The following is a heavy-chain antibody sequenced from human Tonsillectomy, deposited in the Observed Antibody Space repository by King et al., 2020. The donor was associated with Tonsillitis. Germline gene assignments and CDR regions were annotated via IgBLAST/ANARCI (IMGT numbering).Heavy chain of an antibody. CDR2: ISGSSSNI. CDR1: GFTFSSYT. J-gene: IGHJ3*02. Sequence: VQLVESGGGLVQPGGSLRLSCEASGFTFSSYTMNWVRQAPGKGLEWVSYISGSSSNIYYADTVKGRFTVSRDNAKNSLYLQMNSLRADDTAVYYGAGEYYYGSGPYCLRHALDIWGQGTMVTVSS. D-gene: IGHD3-10*01. CDR3: AGEYYYGSGPYCLRHALDI. V-gene: IGHV3-48*01.